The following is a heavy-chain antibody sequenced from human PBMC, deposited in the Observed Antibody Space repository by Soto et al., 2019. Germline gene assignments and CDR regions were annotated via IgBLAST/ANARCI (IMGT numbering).Heavy chain of an antibody. CDR1: AGTFSSYA. V-gene: IGHV1-69*13. CDR3: ARDRSSGWYSLDY. J-gene: IGHJ4*02. Sequence: VXSVKVSCKASAGTFSSYAISWVRQAPGQGLEWMGGIIPIFGTANYAQKFQGRVTITADESTSTAYMELSSLRSEDTAVYYCARDRSSGWYSLDYWGQGTLVTVSS. CDR2: IIPIFGTA. D-gene: IGHD6-19*01.